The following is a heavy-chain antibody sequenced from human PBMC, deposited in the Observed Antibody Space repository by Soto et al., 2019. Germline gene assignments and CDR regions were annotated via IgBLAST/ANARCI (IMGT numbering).Heavy chain of an antibody. CDR2: IDGSGTTK. D-gene: IGHD3-10*01. CDR1: GFTFNDFE. Sequence: EVQLLESGGGLVQPGGSLRLSCGVSGFTFNDFEMNWVRQAPGKGLEWLAYIDGSGTTKKYADSVRGRFTISRDNPNNSLFLQMRSLSAADTAIYYCARGFGRFNYWGQGTLVSV. V-gene: IGHV3-48*03. J-gene: IGHJ4*02. CDR3: ARGFGRFNY.